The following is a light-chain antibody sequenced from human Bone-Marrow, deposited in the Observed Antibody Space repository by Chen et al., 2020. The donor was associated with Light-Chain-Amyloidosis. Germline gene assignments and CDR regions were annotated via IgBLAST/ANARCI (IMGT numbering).Light chain of an antibody. CDR3: TSFTSRSTLV. J-gene: IGLJ3*02. V-gene: IGLV2-14*01. CDR2: DVS. Sequence: QSALTQPASVSGSPGQSITISCTGTGSDIGGYNYVSLYQQHPGKAPKLMIYDVSNLPSGFSNRFSGAKSGNTASLTISGLQSEDEAHYYCTSFTSRSTLVFGGGTKLTVL. CDR1: GSDIGGYNY.